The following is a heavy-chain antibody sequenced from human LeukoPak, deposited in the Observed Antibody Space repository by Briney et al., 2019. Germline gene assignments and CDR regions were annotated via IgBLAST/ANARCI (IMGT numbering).Heavy chain of an antibody. CDR3: ARGRRSNYADWFDP. Sequence: ASAKVSCKASGYTFTGYYMHWVRQAPGQGLEWMGWINPNSGGTNYAQKFQGRVTMTRDTSISTAYMELSRLRSDDTAVYYCARGRRSNYADWFDPWGQGTLVTVSS. J-gene: IGHJ5*02. D-gene: IGHD4-11*01. CDR2: INPNSGGT. V-gene: IGHV1-2*02. CDR1: GYTFTGYY.